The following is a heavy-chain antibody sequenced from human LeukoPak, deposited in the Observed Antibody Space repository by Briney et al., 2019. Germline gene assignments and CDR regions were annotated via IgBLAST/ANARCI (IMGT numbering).Heavy chain of an antibody. CDR2: ISGSGGST. CDR1: GFTFSSYD. CDR3: AKLGIAVPDAFDI. J-gene: IGHJ3*02. D-gene: IGHD6-19*01. Sequence: GGSLRLSCAASGFTFSSYDMSWVRQAPGKGLEWVSDISGSGGSTYYADSVKGRFTISRDNSKNTLYLQMNILRAEDTAVYYCAKLGIAVPDAFDIWGQGTMVTVSS. V-gene: IGHV3-23*01.